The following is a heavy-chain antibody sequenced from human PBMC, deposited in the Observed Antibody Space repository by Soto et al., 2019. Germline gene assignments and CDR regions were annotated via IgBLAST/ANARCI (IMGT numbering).Heavy chain of an antibody. D-gene: IGHD1-20*01. V-gene: IGHV4-39*01. CDR2: VFSTGFT. Sequence: SETLSLTCAVSGGSISGSYDYWGWLSQSPGKGPEWLGSVFSTGFTSYNPSLERRVSVSVDPSKNQFSLKVSGVSAADTAVYYCATSQKGYNWNYFDHWGQGALVTVSS. J-gene: IGHJ4*02. CDR1: GGSISGSYDY. CDR3: ATSQKGYNWNYFDH.